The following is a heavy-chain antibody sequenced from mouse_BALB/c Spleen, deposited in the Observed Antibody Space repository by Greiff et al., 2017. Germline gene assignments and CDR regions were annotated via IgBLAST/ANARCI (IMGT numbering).Heavy chain of an antibody. V-gene: IGHV1-9*01. CDR2: ILPGSGST. Sequence: VHLVESGAELMKPGASVKISCKATGYTFSSYWIEWVKQRPGHGLEWIGEILPGSGSTNYNEKFKGKATLTVDKSSSTAYMQLNSLTSEDSAVYYCARDGNYGTFDYWGQGTTLTVSS. D-gene: IGHD2-1*01. J-gene: IGHJ2*01. CDR1: GYTFSSYW. CDR3: ARDGNYGTFDY.